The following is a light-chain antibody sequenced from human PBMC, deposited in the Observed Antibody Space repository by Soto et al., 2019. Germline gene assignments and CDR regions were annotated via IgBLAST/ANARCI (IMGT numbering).Light chain of an antibody. CDR1: QDITND. V-gene: IGKV1-33*01. CDR2: EAS. J-gene: IGKJ4*01. Sequence: DIQMTQSPSSLSASVGDRVTITCQASQDITNDLNWYQQKPGKAPKVLIYEASNLKTGVPSRFSGGGSGTDFTFTISSLQPEDIATYFCQQYDNVPLTFGGGTKVEIK. CDR3: QQYDNVPLT.